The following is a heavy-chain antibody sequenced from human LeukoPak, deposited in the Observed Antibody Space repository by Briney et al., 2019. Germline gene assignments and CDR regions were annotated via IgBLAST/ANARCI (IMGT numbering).Heavy chain of an antibody. CDR1: GFTFSSYA. J-gene: IGHJ4*02. CDR3: AKYYVWGSYRPYYFDY. Sequence: GGSLRLSWAASGFTFSSYAMSWVRQAPGKGLEWVSAISGSGGSTYYADSVKGRFTISRDNSKNTLYLQMNSLRAEDTAVYYCAKYYVWGSYRPYYFDYWGQGTLVTVSS. CDR2: ISGSGGST. V-gene: IGHV3-23*01. D-gene: IGHD3-16*02.